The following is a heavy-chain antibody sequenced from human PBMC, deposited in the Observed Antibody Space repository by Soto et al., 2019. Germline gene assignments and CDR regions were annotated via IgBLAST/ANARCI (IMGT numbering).Heavy chain of an antibody. CDR2: IWYDGSNK. D-gene: IGHD1-26*01. V-gene: IGHV3-33*01. J-gene: IGHJ4*02. Sequence: GGSLRLSCAASGFTFSSYGMHWVRQAPGKGLEWVAVIWYDGSNKYYVDSVKGRFTISRDNSKNTLYLQMNSLRAEDTAVYYCARVVISGSYLDYWGQGTLVTVS. CDR1: GFTFSSYG. CDR3: ARVVISGSYLDY.